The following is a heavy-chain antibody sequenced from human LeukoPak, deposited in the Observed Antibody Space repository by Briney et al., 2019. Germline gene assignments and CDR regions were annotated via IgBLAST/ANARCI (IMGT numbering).Heavy chain of an antibody. CDR1: GGSISSGGYY. J-gene: IGHJ6*02. D-gene: IGHD2-2*01. CDR3: ARRSSTSYGMDV. CDR2: IYYSGST. V-gene: IGHV4-31*03. Sequence: SQTLSLTCTVSGGSISSGGYYWSWIRQHPGKGLEWIGYIYYSGSTCYNPSLKSRVTISVDTSKNQFSLKLSSVTAADTAVYYCARRSSTSYGMDVWGQGTTVTVSS.